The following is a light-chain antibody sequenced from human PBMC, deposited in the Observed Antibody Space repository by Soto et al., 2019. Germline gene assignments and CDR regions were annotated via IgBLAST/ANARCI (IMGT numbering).Light chain of an antibody. CDR1: SSDIGDYNY. Sequence: QSALTQPASVSGSPGQSVTISCTGTSSDIGDYNYVSWFQQYPGKVPKLMIYDVSNRPSGLSNRFSGSKSGNTASLTISGLKPEDEADYYCNSYTSTGTWVFGGGTKVTVL. CDR2: DVS. J-gene: IGLJ3*02. CDR3: NSYTSTGTWV. V-gene: IGLV2-14*01.